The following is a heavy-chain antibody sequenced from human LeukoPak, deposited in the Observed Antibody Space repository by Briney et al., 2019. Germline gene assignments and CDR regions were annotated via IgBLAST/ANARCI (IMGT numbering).Heavy chain of an antibody. Sequence: GGSLRLSCAASGFTFSSYSMNWVRQAPGKGLEWVSSISSSSSYIYYADSVKGRFTISRDNAKNSLYLQMNSLRAEDTAVYYCARDMRGLQSPLDYWGQGTLVTVSS. V-gene: IGHV3-21*01. D-gene: IGHD5-12*01. CDR2: ISSSSSYI. CDR3: ARDMRGLQSPLDY. J-gene: IGHJ4*02. CDR1: GFTFSSYS.